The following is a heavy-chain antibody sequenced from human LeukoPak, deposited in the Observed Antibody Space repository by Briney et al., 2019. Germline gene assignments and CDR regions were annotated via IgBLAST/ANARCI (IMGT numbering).Heavy chain of an antibody. CDR3: AESYGDYVDY. D-gene: IGHD4-17*01. V-gene: IGHV3-53*01. J-gene: IGHJ4*02. CDR1: GFTVSSNY. CDR2: IYGGDTT. Sequence: GGSLRLSCAASGFTVSSNYMSWVRQAPGKGLEWVSLIYGGDTTYYADSVKGRFTISRDNSKNTLYLQMNSLRAEDTAVYYCAESYGDYVDYWGQGTLVTVSS.